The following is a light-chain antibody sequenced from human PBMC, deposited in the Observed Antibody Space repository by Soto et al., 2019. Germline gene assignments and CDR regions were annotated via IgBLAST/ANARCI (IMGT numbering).Light chain of an antibody. Sequence: EILLTQSPGTLALSPGDRSTLACRSSQSLGSGYLAWYRQKPGQAPRILIYAASSRATGIPDRFSGSGSGTDFTLTISRLEPEDFAVYYCQQYGSSPITFGQGTRLEL. CDR3: QQYGSSPIT. V-gene: IGKV3-20*01. CDR1: QSLGSGY. J-gene: IGKJ5*01. CDR2: AAS.